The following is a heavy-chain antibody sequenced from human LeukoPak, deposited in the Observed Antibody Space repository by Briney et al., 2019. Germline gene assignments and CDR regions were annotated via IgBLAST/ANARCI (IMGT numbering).Heavy chain of an antibody. V-gene: IGHV3-30-3*01. CDR1: GFTFSSYA. CDR2: ISYDGSNK. CDR3: ARDRYGTDTAMGTFDY. D-gene: IGHD5-18*01. J-gene: IGHJ4*02. Sequence: PGGSLRLSCAASGFTFSSYAMHWVCQAPGKGLERVAVISYDGSNKYYADSVKGRFTISRDNSKNTLYLQMNSLRAEDTAVYYCARDRYGTDTAMGTFDYWGQGTLVTVSS.